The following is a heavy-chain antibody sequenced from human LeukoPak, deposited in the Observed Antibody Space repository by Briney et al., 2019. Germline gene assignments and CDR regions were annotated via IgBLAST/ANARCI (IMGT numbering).Heavy chain of an antibody. V-gene: IGHV4-59*01. CDR1: DDSITMYY. CDR3: ARGRVSSSTWYSTYYYYFYMDV. J-gene: IGHJ6*03. D-gene: IGHD1-1*01. CDR2: VDHTGST. Sequence: SETLSLTCSVSDDSITMYYWTWIRQPPGKGLDWIGYVDHTGSTNFNPSLNGRVSISRDTTKNLFSLRLRSVTAADTAVYFCARGRVSSSTWYSTYYYYFYMDVWGKGTTVTVSS.